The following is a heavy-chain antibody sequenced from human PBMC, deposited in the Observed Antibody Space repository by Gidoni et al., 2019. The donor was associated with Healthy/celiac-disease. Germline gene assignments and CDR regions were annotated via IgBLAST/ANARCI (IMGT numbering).Heavy chain of an antibody. V-gene: IGHV4-39*01. CDR1: GGSLSSSSDY. CDR2: IYYSGST. J-gene: IGHJ3*02. CDR3: ARRRSLFGAFDI. D-gene: IGHD3-16*02. Sequence: QLQLPESGPGLVKPSETLSLTCTVSGGSLSSSSDYWGWISPPPGKGREWIGSIYYSGSTYYNPSLKSRVTISVDTSKNQFSLKLSSVTAADTAVYYCARRRSLFGAFDIWGQGTMVTVSS.